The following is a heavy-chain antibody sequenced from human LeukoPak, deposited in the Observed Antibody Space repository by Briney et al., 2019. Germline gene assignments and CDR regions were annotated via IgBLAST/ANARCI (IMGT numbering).Heavy chain of an antibody. Sequence: PGGSLRLSCAASGFTFSSYSMNWVRQAPGKGLEWVSYISSSSSPIYYADSVKGRFTISRDNSKNTLYLQMNSLRAEDTAVYYCARYSYGYDYWGQGTLVTVSS. CDR2: ISSSSSPI. D-gene: IGHD5-18*01. CDR1: GFTFSSYS. J-gene: IGHJ4*02. V-gene: IGHV3-48*01. CDR3: ARYSYGYDY.